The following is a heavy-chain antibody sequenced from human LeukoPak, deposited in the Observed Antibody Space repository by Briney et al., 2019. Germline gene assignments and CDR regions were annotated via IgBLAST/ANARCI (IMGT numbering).Heavy chain of an antibody. J-gene: IGHJ4*02. Sequence: GGSLPLSSSVSGFAFSTYVMHWVRPAPGKGLEYVSAISSNGDNTYYADSVKGRFTISRDNSKNTLYLQMSSLRADDTAVYYCVRGTGYWGQGTLVTVSS. V-gene: IGHV3-64D*06. CDR1: GFAFSTYV. CDR2: ISSNGDNT. CDR3: VRGTGY.